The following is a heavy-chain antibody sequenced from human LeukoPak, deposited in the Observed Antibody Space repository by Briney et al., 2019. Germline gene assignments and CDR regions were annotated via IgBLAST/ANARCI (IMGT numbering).Heavy chain of an antibody. J-gene: IGHJ4*02. Sequence: GGSLRLSCAASGFTFSSYSMNWVRQAPGKGLEWVATIKPDGRDKYYVDSVKGRFTMSRDNGKNSVYLQMNSLRVEDTAVYYCARDPPPYYYDSSGYYYLGQGTLVTVSS. D-gene: IGHD3-22*01. CDR3: ARDPPPYYYDSSGYYY. CDR1: GFTFSSYS. V-gene: IGHV3-7*01. CDR2: IKPDGRDK.